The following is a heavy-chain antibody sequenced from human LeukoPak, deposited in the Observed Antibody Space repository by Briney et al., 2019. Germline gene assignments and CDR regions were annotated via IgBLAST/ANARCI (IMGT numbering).Heavy chain of an antibody. J-gene: IGHJ4*02. V-gene: IGHV1-58*02. CDR3: VSDDLTRVY. CDR1: GVTFTSAA. Sequence: SVKVSCKASGVTFTSAAMQWVRQARGERGERIGWIVVGSGNTNYAQKLQERVTITRDMATGTDYMELRRLRSAETAIYFSVSDDLTRVYCGQGTLLTASS. CDR2: IVVGSGNT.